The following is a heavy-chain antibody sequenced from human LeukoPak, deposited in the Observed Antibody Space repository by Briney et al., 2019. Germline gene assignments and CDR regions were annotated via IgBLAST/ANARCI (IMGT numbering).Heavy chain of an antibody. CDR2: ISAYNGNT. J-gene: IGHJ5*02. Sequence: GASVKVSCKASGYTFTSYGISWVRQAPGQGLEWMGWISAYNGNTNYAQKLQGRVTMTIDTSTSTAYMELRSLRSDDTAVYYCARERPDCTNGVCYTGWFDPWGQGTLVTVSS. V-gene: IGHV1-18*01. CDR1: GYTFTSYG. D-gene: IGHD2-8*01. CDR3: ARERPDCTNGVCYTGWFDP.